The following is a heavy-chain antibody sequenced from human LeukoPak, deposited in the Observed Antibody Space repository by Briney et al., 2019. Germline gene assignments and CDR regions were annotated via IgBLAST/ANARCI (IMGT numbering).Heavy chain of an antibody. CDR1: GGSISGSNYY. Sequence: SETLSLTCTVSGGSISGSNYYWGWIRQPPGKGLEWIGNIYHSGSTYYNPALKNRVTISVDTSKNQFSLKLSSVTAADTAVYYCARAPPPLGMDVWGQGTTVTVSS. V-gene: IGHV4-39*07. CDR3: ARAPPPLGMDV. J-gene: IGHJ6*02. CDR2: IYHSGST.